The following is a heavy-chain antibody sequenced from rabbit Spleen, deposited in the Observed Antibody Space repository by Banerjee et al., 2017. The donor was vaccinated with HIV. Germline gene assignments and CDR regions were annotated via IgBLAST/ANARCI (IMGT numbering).Heavy chain of an antibody. D-gene: IGHD8-1*01. CDR2: IYNGDGST. CDR3: ARYLGNSYAGMDL. J-gene: IGHJ6*01. Sequence: LEESGGDLVKPEGSLTLTCTASGFSFSSSYWMSWVRQAPGKGPEWIARIYNGDGSTYYASWAKGRFTISKTSSTTVTLQMTSLTAADTATYFCARYLGNSYAGMDLWGQGTLVTVS. CDR1: GFSFSSSYW. V-gene: IGHV1S45*01.